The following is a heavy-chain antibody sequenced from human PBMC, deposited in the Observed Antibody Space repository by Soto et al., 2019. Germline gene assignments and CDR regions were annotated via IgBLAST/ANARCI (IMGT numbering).Heavy chain of an antibody. D-gene: IGHD6-19*01. V-gene: IGHV3-30*18. J-gene: IGHJ4*02. CDR2: ISYDGSNK. CDR3: AKDRSIAVPFDY. Sequence: VQLVESGGGVVQPGRSLRLSCAASGFTFSSYGMHWVRQAPGKGLEWVAVISYDGSNKYYADSVKGRFTISRDNSKNTLYLQMNSLRAEDTAVYYCAKDRSIAVPFDYWGQGTLVTVSS. CDR1: GFTFSSYG.